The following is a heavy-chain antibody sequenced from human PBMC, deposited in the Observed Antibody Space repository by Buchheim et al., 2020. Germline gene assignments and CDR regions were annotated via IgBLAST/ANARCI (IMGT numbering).Heavy chain of an antibody. V-gene: IGHV3-74*01. CDR1: GFTFSSYW. J-gene: IGHJ5*02. CDR2: INSDGSST. D-gene: IGHD3-3*01. CDR3: ARDVGPNYDFWSGYSGGWFDP. Sequence: EVQLVESGGGLVQPGGSLRLSCAASGFTFSSYWMHWVRQAPGKGLVWASRINSDGSSTSYADSVKGRFTISRDNAKNTLYLQMSSLRAEDTAVYYCARDVGPNYDFWSGYSGGWFDPWGQGTL.